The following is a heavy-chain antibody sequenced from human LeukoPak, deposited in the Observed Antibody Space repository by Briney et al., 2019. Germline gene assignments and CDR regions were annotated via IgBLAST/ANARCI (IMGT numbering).Heavy chain of an antibody. J-gene: IGHJ5*02. D-gene: IGHD3-22*01. Sequence: GGSLRLSCAASGFTVSSNYMSWVRQAPGKGLEWVSVIYSGGSTYYADSVKGRFTISRDNSKNTLYLQMNSLRAEDTAVYYCARVPYYYDSSGYFSAWFDPWGQGTLVTVSS. CDR1: GFTVSSNY. CDR3: ARVPYYYDSSGYFSAWFDP. CDR2: IYSGGST. V-gene: IGHV3-66*01.